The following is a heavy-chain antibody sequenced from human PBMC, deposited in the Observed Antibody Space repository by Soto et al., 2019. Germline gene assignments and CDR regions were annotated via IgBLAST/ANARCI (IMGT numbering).Heavy chain of an antibody. CDR2: IKQNGSEQ. CDR1: GFTISNYW. J-gene: IGHJ4*02. V-gene: IGHV3-7*03. Sequence: GGSLRLSCAASGFTISNYWMNWVRQAPGKGLEWVANIKQNGSEQYYVDSVKGRFTISRDNAKNSLYLEMNSLRVEDTAVYYCARDWGGLGYWGQGTLVTVSS. CDR3: ARDWGGLGY. D-gene: IGHD3-10*01.